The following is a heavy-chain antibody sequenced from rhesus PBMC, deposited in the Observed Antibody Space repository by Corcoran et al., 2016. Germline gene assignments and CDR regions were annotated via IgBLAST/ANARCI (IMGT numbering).Heavy chain of an antibody. J-gene: IGHJ4*01. CDR1: GGSISDSYR. Sequence: QVQLQESGPGVVKPSETLSLTCAVSGGSISDSYRWSWIRQHPGKGLEGIGYIYGIRTSPNYDPSLNSRVPISKDTSKNQFSLKLGSVTAADTAVYYCARVGSSWSEDFDYWGQGVLVTVSS. CDR3: ARVGSSWSEDFDY. D-gene: IGHD6-13*01. V-gene: IGHV4S10*01. CDR2: IYGIRTSP.